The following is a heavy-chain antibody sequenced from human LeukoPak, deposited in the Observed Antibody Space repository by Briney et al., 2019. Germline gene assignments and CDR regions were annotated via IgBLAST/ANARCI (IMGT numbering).Heavy chain of an antibody. CDR3: AISSPHLDAFDI. D-gene: IGHD6-6*01. CDR2: IYSGGTI. CDR1: GFTVSSNY. Sequence: GGSLRLSCAASGFTVSSNYMSWVRQAPGKGLEWVSVIYSGGTIYYADSVKGRFTISRDNSKNTLFLQMNSLRAEDTAMYYCAISSPHLDAFDIWGQGTMVTVSS. V-gene: IGHV3-66*01. J-gene: IGHJ3*02.